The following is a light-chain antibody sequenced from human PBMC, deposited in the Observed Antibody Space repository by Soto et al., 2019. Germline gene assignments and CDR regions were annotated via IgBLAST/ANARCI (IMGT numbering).Light chain of an antibody. CDR2: GAF. V-gene: IGKV3-15*01. J-gene: IGKJ2*01. CDR3: HQYHSWPNT. CDR1: QSVTTN. Sequence: TVLTQSPATLSVSPGERATFSCKASQSVTTNLAWYQQKPGQVPRLLIYGAFTRATGIPARFSGSGSGTEFTPSISSLQSADLAIYHCHQYHSWPNTFGQGTKLEIK.